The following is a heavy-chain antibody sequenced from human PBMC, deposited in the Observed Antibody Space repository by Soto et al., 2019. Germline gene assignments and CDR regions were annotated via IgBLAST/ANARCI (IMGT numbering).Heavy chain of an antibody. V-gene: IGHV1-69*06. CDR1: GGTFSNYA. Sequence: QEQLVQSGAEVKKPGSSVKVSCKASGGTFSNYAVTWVRQAPGQGLEWMGGIIPIFGAATYTQKFQGRVTVTADKYTGTAYMELSSLRSEDTAVYYCARDQDGDYDYWGQGTLVTVSS. CDR3: ARDQDGDYDY. CDR2: IIPIFGAA. D-gene: IGHD4-17*01. J-gene: IGHJ4*02.